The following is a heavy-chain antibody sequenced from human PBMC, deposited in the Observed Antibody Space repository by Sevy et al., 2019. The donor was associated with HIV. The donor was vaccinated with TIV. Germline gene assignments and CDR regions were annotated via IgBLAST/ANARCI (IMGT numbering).Heavy chain of an antibody. J-gene: IGHJ3*01. CDR2: IGWNSGGV. CDR3: AKDTTLAVAGAFDF. Sequence: GGSLRLSCAASGFTFDDYAMHWVRQAPGKGLEWVSGIGWNSGGVGYGDSVKGRFTISRDNAKKDLDLQMNSLRAEDTALYYCAKDTTLAVAGAFDFWGQGALDTVSS. CDR1: GFTFDDYA. V-gene: IGHV3-9*01. D-gene: IGHD6-19*01.